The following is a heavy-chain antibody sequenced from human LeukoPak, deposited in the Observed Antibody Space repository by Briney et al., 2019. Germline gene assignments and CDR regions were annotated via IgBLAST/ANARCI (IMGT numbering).Heavy chain of an antibody. J-gene: IGHJ5*02. CDR3: ARDPVLLWFGGQDWFDP. V-gene: IGHV4-39*07. Sequence: SETLSLTCTVSGGSISSSSYYWGWIRQPPGKGLEWIGSIYYSGSTYYNPSLKSRVTISVDTSKNQFSLKLSSVTAADTAVYYCARDPVLLWFGGQDWFDPWGQGTLVTVSS. CDR2: IYYSGST. CDR1: GGSISSSSYY. D-gene: IGHD3-10*01.